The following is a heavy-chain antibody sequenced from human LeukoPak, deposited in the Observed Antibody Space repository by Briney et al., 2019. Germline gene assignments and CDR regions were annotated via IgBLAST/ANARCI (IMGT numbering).Heavy chain of an antibody. J-gene: IGHJ4*02. D-gene: IGHD2-2*01. CDR3: ARGPIFCSSTSCSNGYYFDY. CDR1: GFTFSSYE. CDR2: ISSSGSTI. Sequence: GGSLRLSCAASGFTFSSYEMNWVRQAPGKGLEWVSYISSSGSTIYYADSVKGRFTISRDNAKNSLYLQMNSLRAEDTAVYYCARGPIFCSSTSCSNGYYFDYWGQGTLVTVSS. V-gene: IGHV3-48*03.